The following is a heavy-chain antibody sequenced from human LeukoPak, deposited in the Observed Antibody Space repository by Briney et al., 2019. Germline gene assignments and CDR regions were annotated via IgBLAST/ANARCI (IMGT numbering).Heavy chain of an antibody. D-gene: IGHD6-19*01. CDR3: ARGWLIQYYFDY. J-gene: IGHJ4*02. Sequence: GGSLRLSCAASGFTFSSYTMHWVRQAPGKGLEWVTVISYEGNNKYYADSVKGRFTISGDNSKNTLYLQMNSLRSEDTAVYYCARGWLIQYYFDYWGQGTLVTVSS. CDR1: GFTFSSYT. CDR2: ISYEGNNK. V-gene: IGHV3-30-3*01.